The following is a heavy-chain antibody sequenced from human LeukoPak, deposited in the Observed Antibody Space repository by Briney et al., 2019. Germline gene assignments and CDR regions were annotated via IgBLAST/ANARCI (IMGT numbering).Heavy chain of an antibody. Sequence: SETLSLTCTVSGGSISSYYWSWIRQPPGKGLEWIGYIYYSGSTNYNPSLKSRATISVDTSKNQFSLKLSSVTAADTAVYYCARVSSKPPHIWFDPWGQGTLVTVSS. D-gene: IGHD4-11*01. V-gene: IGHV4-59*01. J-gene: IGHJ5*02. CDR3: ARVSSKPPHIWFDP. CDR1: GGSISSYY. CDR2: IYYSGST.